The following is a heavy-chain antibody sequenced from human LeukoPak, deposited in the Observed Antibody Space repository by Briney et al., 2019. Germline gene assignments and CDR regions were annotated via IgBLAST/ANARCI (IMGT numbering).Heavy chain of an antibody. J-gene: IGHJ4*02. CDR1: GGTFSSYA. D-gene: IGHD3-22*01. CDR3: ARGPTRDYYDSSGPFDY. CDR2: IIPIFGTA. Sequence: SVKVSCKASGGTFSSYAISWVRQAPGQGLEWMGGIIPIFGTANYAQKFQGRVTITADESTSTAYMELRSLRSEDTAVYYCARGPTRDYYDSSGPFDYWGQGTLVTVSS. V-gene: IGHV1-69*01.